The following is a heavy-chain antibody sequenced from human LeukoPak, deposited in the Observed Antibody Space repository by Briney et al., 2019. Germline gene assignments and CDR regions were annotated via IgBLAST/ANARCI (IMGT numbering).Heavy chain of an antibody. CDR3: ARTSGDYYYYYMDV. J-gene: IGHJ6*03. D-gene: IGHD3-10*01. Sequence: SETLSLTCTVSGVSISNYCWSWIRQPPGRGLEWIGYIYYSENTNYNPSLKSRVTISVDTSKNQFSLKLNSVTAADTAVYYRARTSGDYYYYYMDVWGKGTTVTVSS. V-gene: IGHV4-59*08. CDR2: IYYSENT. CDR1: GVSISNYC.